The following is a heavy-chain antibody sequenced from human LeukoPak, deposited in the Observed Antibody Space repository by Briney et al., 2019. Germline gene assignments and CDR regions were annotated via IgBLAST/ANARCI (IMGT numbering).Heavy chain of an antibody. CDR3: ARQYSSGWYLIDY. CDR1: GGSLRSYC. D-gene: IGHD6-19*01. CDR2: ICLSGST. V-gene: IGHV4-59*08. J-gene: IGHJ4*02. Sequence: SETLSLTCTVSGGSLRSYCWSWFRQPPGKGLEWIGYICLSGSTNYNPSLTSRVTISVDTSKNQFSLKLSSVTAADTAVYYCARQYSSGWYLIDYWGQGTLVTVSS.